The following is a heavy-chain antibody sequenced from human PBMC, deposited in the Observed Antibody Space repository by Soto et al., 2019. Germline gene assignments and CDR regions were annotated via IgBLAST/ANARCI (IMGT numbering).Heavy chain of an antibody. CDR1: GFTFSDYA. Sequence: GGSLRLSCAASGFTFSDYAMHWVRQPPGKGLEWVSSISSSSSYIYYADSVKGRFTISRDNAKNSLYLQMNSLRAEDTAVYYCARDASMGYCSGGSCYSPLSWFDPWGQGTLVTVSS. D-gene: IGHD2-15*01. V-gene: IGHV3-21*01. CDR3: ARDASMGYCSGGSCYSPLSWFDP. J-gene: IGHJ5*02. CDR2: ISSSSSYI.